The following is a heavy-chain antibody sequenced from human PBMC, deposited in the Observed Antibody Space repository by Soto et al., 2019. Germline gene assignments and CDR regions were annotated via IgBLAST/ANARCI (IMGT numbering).Heavy chain of an antibody. Sequence: QVQLQESGPGLVKPSETLSLTCTVSGASISRYYWSWIRQPPGKGLEWIGYFYYSGSTNYNPSLTSRLQISVEPSKNQFSRRLSSVTAADTAVSYCARGRGGYFDLWGRGTLVTVSS. CDR2: FYYSGST. CDR3: ARGRGGYFDL. J-gene: IGHJ2*01. V-gene: IGHV4-59*01. CDR1: GASISRYY.